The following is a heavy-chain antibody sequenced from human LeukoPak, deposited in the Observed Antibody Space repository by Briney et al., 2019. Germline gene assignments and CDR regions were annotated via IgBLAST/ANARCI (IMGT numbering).Heavy chain of an antibody. Sequence: AASVKVSCKASGYTFTAYYMHWLRQAPGQGLEWMGWINPNSGGTKYAQKFQGRVTMTRDTSISTAYMEVSRLRSDDTAVYYCARCSGSGPEWFDPWGQGTLVTVSS. CDR2: INPNSGGT. CDR3: ARCSGSGPEWFDP. D-gene: IGHD2-15*01. V-gene: IGHV1-2*02. J-gene: IGHJ5*02. CDR1: GYTFTAYY.